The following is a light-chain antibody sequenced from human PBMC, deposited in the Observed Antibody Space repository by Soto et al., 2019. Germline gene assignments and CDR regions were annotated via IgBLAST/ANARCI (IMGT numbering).Light chain of an antibody. CDR3: QQYYSYPYT. V-gene: IGKV1-8*01. CDR1: QGISSY. Sequence: AIRMTQSPSSLSASTGDRVTITCRASQGISSYLAWYQQKPGKAPKLLIYAASTLQSGVPSRFSGSRSWTDFTPTITSLQTEDWATYDGQQYYSYPYTSGQGTQLAIK. CDR2: AAS. J-gene: IGKJ2*01.